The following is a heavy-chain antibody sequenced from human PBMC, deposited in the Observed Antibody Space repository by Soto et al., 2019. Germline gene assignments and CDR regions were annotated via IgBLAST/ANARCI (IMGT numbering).Heavy chain of an antibody. V-gene: IGHV3-23*01. CDR1: GFTFSSYA. CDR3: AKTPKGNYYYGMDV. D-gene: IGHD6-13*01. Sequence: GSLRLSCAASGFTFSSYAMSWVRQAPGKGLEWVSAISGSGGNTYYADSVKGRFTISRDNSKKTLYLQMNSLRAEDTAVYYCAKTPKGNYYYGMDVWGQGTTVTVSS. CDR2: ISGSGGNT. J-gene: IGHJ6*02.